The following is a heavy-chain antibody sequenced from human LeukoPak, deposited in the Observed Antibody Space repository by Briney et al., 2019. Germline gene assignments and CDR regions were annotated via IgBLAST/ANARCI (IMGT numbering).Heavy chain of an antibody. Sequence: PSETLSLTCTVSGGSIKGYYRSWIRQPAGKGLEWIGRIYTSGSTNYNPSLKSRVTMSVDTSKNQFSLKLSSVTAADTAVYYCARIGINSGYSKAFDIWGQGTMVTVSS. CDR1: GGSIKGYY. CDR2: IYTSGST. V-gene: IGHV4-4*07. J-gene: IGHJ3*02. D-gene: IGHD3-22*01. CDR3: ARIGINSGYSKAFDI.